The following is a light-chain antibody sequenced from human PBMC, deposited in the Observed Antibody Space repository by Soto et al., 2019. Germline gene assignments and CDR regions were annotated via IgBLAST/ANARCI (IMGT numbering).Light chain of an antibody. Sequence: DIQMTQSPSSLSASVGDRVTITCRASQSISSYLNWYQQKPGKAPKLLIYAASSLQSGVPSRFSGSGSGTDFTLTISSLQPEDFATYYCQQRVFGQGTKLEIK. CDR1: QSISSY. CDR3: QQRV. J-gene: IGKJ2*01. V-gene: IGKV1-39*01. CDR2: AAS.